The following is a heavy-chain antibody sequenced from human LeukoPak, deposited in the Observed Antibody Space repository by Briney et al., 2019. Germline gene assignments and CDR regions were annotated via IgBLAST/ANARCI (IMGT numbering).Heavy chain of an antibody. Sequence: PGGSLRLSCAASGFTFGSYSMNWVRQAPGKGLEWVSSISSSSSYIYYADSVKGRFTVSRDNAKNSLYLQMNSLRAEDTAVYYCARDPGQRDYYYYYYMDVWGKGTTVTVSS. D-gene: IGHD6-25*01. V-gene: IGHV3-21*01. CDR3: ARDPGQRDYYYYYYMDV. J-gene: IGHJ6*03. CDR2: ISSSSSYI. CDR1: GFTFGSYS.